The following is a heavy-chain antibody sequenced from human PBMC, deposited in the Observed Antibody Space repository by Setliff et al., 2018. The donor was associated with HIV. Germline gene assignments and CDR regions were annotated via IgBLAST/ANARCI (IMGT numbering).Heavy chain of an antibody. CDR2: IWYDGSNK. CDR3: ARAGTTMAATGYYFDH. J-gene: IGHJ4*02. Sequence: PGGSLRLSCAASGFTFSSYGMHWVRQAPGKGLEWVAVIWYDGSNKYYADSVKGRFTISRDNSKNTLYLQMNSLRAEDTAVYFCARAGTTMAATGYYFDHWGQGTLVTVSS. V-gene: IGHV3-33*01. D-gene: IGHD6-13*01. CDR1: GFTFSSYG.